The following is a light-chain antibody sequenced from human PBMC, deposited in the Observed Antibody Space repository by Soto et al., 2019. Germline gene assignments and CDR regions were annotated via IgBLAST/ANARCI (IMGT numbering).Light chain of an antibody. J-gene: IGKJ4*01. CDR1: QSVSSN. Sequence: VLTQSLGTLSFYPGERATLSCWASQSVSSNLAWYQRKPGQAPRLLVWRASIRATDMAARFSVSGSGTEFTLTISSLQPEDSAVYYYEQSNKWPLTFGGGTKVDIK. CDR2: RAS. CDR3: EQSNKWPLT. V-gene: IGKV3-15*01.